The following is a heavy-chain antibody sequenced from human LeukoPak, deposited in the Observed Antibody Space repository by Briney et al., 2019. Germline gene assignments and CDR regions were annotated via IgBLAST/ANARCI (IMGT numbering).Heavy chain of an antibody. CDR2: ISGSGGST. D-gene: IGHD5-18*01. V-gene: IGHV3-23*01. Sequence: GGSLRLSCAASGLTFSSYAMSWVRQAPGKGLEWVSAISGSGGSTYYADSVKGRFTISRDNSKDTLYLQMNSLRAEDTAVYYCARLMVDTAMVIFDYWGQGTLVTVSS. J-gene: IGHJ4*02. CDR1: GLTFSSYA. CDR3: ARLMVDTAMVIFDY.